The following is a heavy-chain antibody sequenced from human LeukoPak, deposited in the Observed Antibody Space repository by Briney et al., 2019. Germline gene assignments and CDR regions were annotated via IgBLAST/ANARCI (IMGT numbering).Heavy chain of an antibody. V-gene: IGHV4-39*01. Sequence: SETLSLTCTVSGGSIRSSSYYWGWIRQPPGKGLEWIGSIYYSGSTYYNASLKSQGTISVDTSKNQFSLKLNSVTAADTPVYFCARQVVAVAGTGYFDYWGQGTLVTVSS. D-gene: IGHD6-19*01. J-gene: IGHJ4*02. CDR1: GGSIRSSSYY. CDR2: IYYSGST. CDR3: ARQVVAVAGTGYFDY.